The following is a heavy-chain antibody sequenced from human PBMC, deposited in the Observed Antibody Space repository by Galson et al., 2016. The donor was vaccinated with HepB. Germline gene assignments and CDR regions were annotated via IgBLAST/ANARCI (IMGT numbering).Heavy chain of an antibody. V-gene: IGHV4-39*02. CDR2: IYYAGTT. D-gene: IGHD3-22*01. Sequence: SETLSLTCTVSGGSISSTTSYWGWIRQPPGKGLEWIGSIYYAGTTYYNPSLKSRVTLSLDTSNNHFSLNLNSVTAADAAVYYCASHLDYYDSSAYYPDWGRGTLVTVSS. CDR1: GGSISSTTSY. J-gene: IGHJ4*02. CDR3: ASHLDYYDSSAYYPD.